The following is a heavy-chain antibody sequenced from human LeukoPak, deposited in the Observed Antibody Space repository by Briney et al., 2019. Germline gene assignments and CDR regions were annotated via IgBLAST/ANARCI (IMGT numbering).Heavy chain of an antibody. D-gene: IGHD5-12*01. CDR1: GFPFSSHG. CDR3: AKDGAWLRFDD. J-gene: IGHJ4*02. V-gene: IGHV3-23*01. CDR2: ISPGGGPT. Sequence: GGSLRLSCAGSGFPFSSHGMNWVRQAPGKGLEWFSGISPGGGPTYYADSVKGRFTISRDDSKNTLYLQMENLRAEDTAVYYCAKDGAWLRFDDWGQGILVTASS.